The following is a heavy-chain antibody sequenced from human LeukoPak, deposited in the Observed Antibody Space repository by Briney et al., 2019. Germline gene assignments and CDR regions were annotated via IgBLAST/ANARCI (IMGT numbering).Heavy chain of an antibody. CDR1: GFTFSSYS. Sequence: SGGSLRLSCVASGFTFSSYSMSWVRQAPGKGLEWVSYIDTSSSTIYYADSVKGRFTISRDNAKNSLYLQMKSLRAEDTTVYYCARDMGYSGSWPGYFDYRGQGVLVTVSS. CDR3: ARDMGYSGSWPGYFDY. V-gene: IGHV3-48*04. J-gene: IGHJ4*02. CDR2: IDTSSSTI. D-gene: IGHD1-26*01.